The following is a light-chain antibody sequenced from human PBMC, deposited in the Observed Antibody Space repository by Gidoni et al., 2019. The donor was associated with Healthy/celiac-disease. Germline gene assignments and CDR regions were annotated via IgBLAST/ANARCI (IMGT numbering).Light chain of an antibody. V-gene: IGKV3-11*01. J-gene: IGKJ4*01. CDR2: DAS. CDR3: QQRSNWPPLT. CDR1: QSVSSS. Sequence: EIVLTQSPATLSLSPGERATRSCRASQSVSSSVAWYQQKPGQAPRLLIYDASNRATGIPARFSGSGSGTDFTLTISSLEPEDFAVYYCQQRSNWPPLTFGGGTKVEIK.